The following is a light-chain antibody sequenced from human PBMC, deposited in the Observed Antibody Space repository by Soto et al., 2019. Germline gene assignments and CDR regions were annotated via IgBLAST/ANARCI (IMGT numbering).Light chain of an antibody. Sequence: DIQMTQSRSSLSASVGDRVTITCRTSQSISSYLNWYQQNPGKAPKLLIYAASSLQSGVPSRFSGSASGTDFTLTISSLQPEEFATYYCQESYSTPYTFGQATKREIK. CDR3: QESYSTPYT. J-gene: IGKJ2*01. V-gene: IGKV1-39*01. CDR1: QSISSY. CDR2: AAS.